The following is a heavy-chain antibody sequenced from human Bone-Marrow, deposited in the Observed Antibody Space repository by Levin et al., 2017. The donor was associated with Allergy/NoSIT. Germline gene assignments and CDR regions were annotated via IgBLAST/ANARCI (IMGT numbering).Heavy chain of an antibody. CDR1: GGSISSSYY. D-gene: IGHD3-9*01. CDR3: AGHGPAYYNDWSDAFDI. V-gene: IGHV4-39*01. Sequence: SETLSLTCTVSGGSISSSYYWGWIRQPPGRGLEWIAYIYYSGTSYYNPSLGRRVTISVDTSKNQLSLKMSSVTAADTAVYYCAGHGPAYYNDWSDAFDIWGQGTMVTVSS. J-gene: IGHJ3*02. CDR2: IYYSGTS.